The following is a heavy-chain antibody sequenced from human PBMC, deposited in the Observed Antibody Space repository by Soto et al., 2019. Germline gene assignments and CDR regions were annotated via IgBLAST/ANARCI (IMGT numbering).Heavy chain of an antibody. Sequence: PGGSLRLSCAASGFTFSSYWMHWVRQAPGKGLVWVSRINSDGSSTSYADSVKGRFTISRDNAKNSLYLQMNSLRAEDTAVYYCARSEQWLVSAFDIWGQGTMVTVSS. J-gene: IGHJ3*02. CDR3: ARSEQWLVSAFDI. V-gene: IGHV3-74*01. CDR1: GFTFSSYW. D-gene: IGHD6-19*01. CDR2: INSDGSST.